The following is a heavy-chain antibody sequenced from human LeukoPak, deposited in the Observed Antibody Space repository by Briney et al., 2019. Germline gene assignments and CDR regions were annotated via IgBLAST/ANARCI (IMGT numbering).Heavy chain of an antibody. CDR3: AKKTSGSYPFDN. CDR2: ISGSGGFT. J-gene: IGHJ4*02. V-gene: IGHV3-23*01. CDR1: GFTFTSYA. D-gene: IGHD1-26*01. Sequence: PGGSLRLSCTASGFTFTSYAMSWVRQAPGKGLEWVSGISGSGGFTEYADSVKGRFTISRDNSKNTLYLQMNSLRVEDTAVYYCAKKTSGSYPFDNWGQGTLVAVSS.